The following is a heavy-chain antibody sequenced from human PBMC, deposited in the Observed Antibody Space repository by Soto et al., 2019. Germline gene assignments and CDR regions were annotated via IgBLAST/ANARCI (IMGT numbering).Heavy chain of an antibody. Sequence: EVQLVESGGGLVQPGGSLRLSCAASGFTFSSYSMNWVRQAPGKGLEWVSYISSSSSTIYYADSVKGRFTISRDNAKNSLYLQMNSLRDEDTAVYYCARGTTTVTTRAWFDPWGQGTLVTVSS. V-gene: IGHV3-48*02. CDR2: ISSSSSTI. CDR3: ARGTTTVTTRAWFDP. CDR1: GFTFSSYS. J-gene: IGHJ5*02. D-gene: IGHD4-17*01.